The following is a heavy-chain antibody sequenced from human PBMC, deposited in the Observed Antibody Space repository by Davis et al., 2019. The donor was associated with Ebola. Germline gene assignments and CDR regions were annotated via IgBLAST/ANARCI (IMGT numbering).Heavy chain of an antibody. V-gene: IGHV3-73*01. Sequence: LNTSCAASGFIFNGSVQHWLRQAAGGGLSWVCRISSKGNSYATPYAPAVKGRFTVSRDDSKNTAYQQMKSLRAEDTAVYYCARTTLWFGEPAPLYYFDYWGQRTLVTVSS. J-gene: IGHJ4*02. D-gene: IGHD3-10*01. CDR3: ARTTLWFGEPAPLYYFDY. CDR2: ISSKGNSYAT. CDR1: GFIFNGSV.